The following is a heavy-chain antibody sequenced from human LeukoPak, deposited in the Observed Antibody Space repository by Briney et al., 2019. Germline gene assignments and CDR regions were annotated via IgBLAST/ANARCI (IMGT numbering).Heavy chain of an antibody. CDR1: GYSFNTYW. V-gene: IGHV5-51*01. Sequence: GESLKISCKGSGYSFNTYWIGWVRQMPGKGLEWMGIIYPGDSDTRYSPSFQGQVTISADKSISTAYLQWSSLKASDTAMYYCARHFSVSGSCYNGCMGFDIWGQGTKVTVSS. CDR3: ARHFSVSGSCYNGCMGFDI. CDR2: IYPGDSDT. D-gene: IGHD3-10*01. J-gene: IGHJ3*02.